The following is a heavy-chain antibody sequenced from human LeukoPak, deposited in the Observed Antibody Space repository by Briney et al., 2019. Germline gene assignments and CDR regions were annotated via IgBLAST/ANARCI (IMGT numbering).Heavy chain of an antibody. V-gene: IGHV1-18*01. CDR1: GYSFTSFG. CDR3: AKEQEGTAIGGVFDY. CDR2: ISAASGST. D-gene: IGHD2-21*02. Sequence: ASVKVSCMASGYSFTSFGLSWVRQAPGQGPELMGWISAASGSTNYAQKFQDRVTMTTDTSTTTVYMELRSLRSDDTAVYYCAKEQEGTAIGGVFDYWGQGTVVTVSS. J-gene: IGHJ4*02.